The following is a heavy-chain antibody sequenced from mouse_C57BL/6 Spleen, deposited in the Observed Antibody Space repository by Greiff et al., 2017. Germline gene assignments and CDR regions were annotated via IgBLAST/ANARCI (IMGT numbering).Heavy chain of an antibody. V-gene: IGHV1-20*01. CDR2: INPYNGDT. J-gene: IGHJ2*01. D-gene: IGHD2-2*01. CDR1: GYSFTGYF. Sequence: VQLQQSGPELVKPGDSVKISCKASGYSFTGYFMNWVMQSHGKSLEWIGRINPYNGDTFYNQKFKGKATLTVDKSSSTAHMELRSLTSEDSAVYYCARGMGYDAPFDYWGQGTTLTVSS. CDR3: ARGMGYDAPFDY.